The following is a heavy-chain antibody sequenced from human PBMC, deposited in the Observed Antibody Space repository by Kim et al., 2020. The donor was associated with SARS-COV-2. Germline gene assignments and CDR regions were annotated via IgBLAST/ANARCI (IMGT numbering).Heavy chain of an antibody. Sequence: GGSLRLSCAASGFTFSRYWMTWVRQAPGKGLEWVANIKQDGHQKYYVDSVKGRFTISRDTAKNSLYLQMNSLSAEDTAVYYCARDGDLYSSGKDAFDIWGQGTMGTVSS. D-gene: IGHD6-19*01. J-gene: IGHJ3*02. CDR2: IKQDGHQK. CDR1: GFTFSRYW. CDR3: ARDGDLYSSGKDAFDI. V-gene: IGHV3-7*01.